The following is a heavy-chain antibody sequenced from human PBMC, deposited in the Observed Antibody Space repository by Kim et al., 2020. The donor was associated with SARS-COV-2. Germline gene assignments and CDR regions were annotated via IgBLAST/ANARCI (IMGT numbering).Heavy chain of an antibody. CDR1: GFNFSNYA. J-gene: IGHJ6*02. CDR3: ARDLSSGHAVLYVMDV. Sequence: GGSLRLSCAASGFNFSNYAMHWVRQAPGTGLEWVAIISFNGTNKYYADSVKGRFTISRDISKNMLYLQMNSLRAEDTAIYYCARDLSSGHAVLYVMDVWGQGTTVTVSS. V-gene: IGHV3-30*04. CDR2: ISFNGTNK. D-gene: IGHD6-19*01.